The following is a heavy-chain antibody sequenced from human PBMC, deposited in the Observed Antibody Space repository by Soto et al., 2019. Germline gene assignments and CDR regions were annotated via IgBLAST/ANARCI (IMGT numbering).Heavy chain of an antibody. D-gene: IGHD3-3*01. J-gene: IGHJ4*02. V-gene: IGHV4-31*03. CDR1: GGSISSGGYY. CDR3: ARLGGYYPGVDY. CDR2: IYYSGST. Sequence: QVQLQESGPGLVKPSQTLSLTCTVSGGSISSGGYYWSWIRQHPGKGLEWIGHIYYSGSTYYNPSLKSRVTISVDTSKNQFSLKLSSVTAADTAVYYCARLGGYYPGVDYWGQGTLVTVSS.